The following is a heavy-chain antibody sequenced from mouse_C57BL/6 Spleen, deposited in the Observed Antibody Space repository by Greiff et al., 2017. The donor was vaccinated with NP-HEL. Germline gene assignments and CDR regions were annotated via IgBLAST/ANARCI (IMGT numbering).Heavy chain of an antibody. Sequence: QVQLQQSGPELVKPGASVTISCKASGYAFSSSWMNWVKQRPGKGLEWIGRIYPGAGDTNYNGKFKGKATLTADKSSSTAYMQLSSLTSEDSAVYFCARDYYGSSFAYWGQGTLVTVSA. D-gene: IGHD1-1*01. CDR1: GYAFSSSW. V-gene: IGHV1-82*01. J-gene: IGHJ3*01. CDR2: IYPGAGDT. CDR3: ARDYYGSSFAY.